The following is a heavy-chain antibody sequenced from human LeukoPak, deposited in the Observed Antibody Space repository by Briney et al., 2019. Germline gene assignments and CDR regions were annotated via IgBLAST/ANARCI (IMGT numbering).Heavy chain of an antibody. J-gene: IGHJ4*02. D-gene: IGHD3-22*01. CDR3: ARSVHRYDSSGYYYGLVTPFDY. CDR1: GYTFTGYY. Sequence: GASVKASCKASGYTFTGYYMHWVRQAPGQGLEWMGWINPNSGGTNYAQKFQGRVTMTRDTSISTAYMELSRLKSDDTAVYYCARSVHRYDSSGYYYGLVTPFDYWGQGTLVTVSS. V-gene: IGHV1-2*02. CDR2: INPNSGGT.